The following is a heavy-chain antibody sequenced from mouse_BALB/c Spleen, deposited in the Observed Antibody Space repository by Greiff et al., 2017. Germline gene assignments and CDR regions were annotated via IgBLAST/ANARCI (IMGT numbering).Heavy chain of an antibody. CDR2: ISSGGST. V-gene: IGHV5-6-5*01. CDR1: GFTFSSYA. J-gene: IGHJ2*01. CDR3: ARDGPGYYFDY. Sequence: DVMLVESGGGLVKPGGSLKLSCAASGFTFSSYAMSWVRQTPEKRLEWVASISSGGSTYYPDSVKGRFTISRDNARNILYLQMSSLRSEDTAMYYCARDGPGYYFDYWGQGTTLTVSS.